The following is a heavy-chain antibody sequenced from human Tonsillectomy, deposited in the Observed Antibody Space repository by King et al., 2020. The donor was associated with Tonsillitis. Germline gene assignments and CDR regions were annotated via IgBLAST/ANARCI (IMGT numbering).Heavy chain of an antibody. CDR2: ISYDGSNK. D-gene: IGHD2-8*02. CDR1: GFTFSSYG. V-gene: IGHV3-33*05. J-gene: IGHJ4*02. Sequence: QVQLVESGGGVVQPGRSLRLSCAASGFTFSSYGMHWVRQAPGKGLEWVAVISYDGSNKYYADSVKGRFTISRDNSKNTLYLQMNSLRAEDTAVYYCARGAGWKKLVESIPFDYWGQGTLVTVSS. CDR3: ARGAGWKKLVESIPFDY.